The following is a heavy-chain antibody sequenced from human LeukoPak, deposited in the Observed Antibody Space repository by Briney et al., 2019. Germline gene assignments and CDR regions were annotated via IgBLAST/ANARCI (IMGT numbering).Heavy chain of an antibody. CDR3: ARWSYDPPYYYGMDV. CDR1: GYTFTGYY. V-gene: IGHV1-2*02. D-gene: IGHD1-26*01. CDR2: INPNSGGT. Sequence: ASVKVSCKASGYTFTGYYMYWVRQAPGQGLEWMGWINPNSGGTNYAQKFQGRVTMTRDTSISTAYMELSRLRSDDTAVYYCARWSYDPPYYYGMDVWGQGTTVTVSS. J-gene: IGHJ6*02.